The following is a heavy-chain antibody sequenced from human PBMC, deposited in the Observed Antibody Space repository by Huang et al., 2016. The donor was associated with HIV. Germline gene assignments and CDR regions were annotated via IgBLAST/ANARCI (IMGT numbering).Heavy chain of an antibody. J-gene: IGHJ6*02. V-gene: IGHV4-39*01. CDR3: SRQDEKGYCAGDCSNHYYFGLDV. Sequence: QLQLQESGPGLVKPSETLSLTCTVSGVSISNSRYSWGWIRQPPGKGLAYIGSIYYSGTTYYNPSLKRRITMSMDSSKNQVYRKLNALTAADTAVYYWSRQDEKGYCAGDCSNHYYFGLDVWGHGTTVTVS. D-gene: IGHD2-21*02. CDR1: GVSISNSRYS. CDR2: IYYSGTT.